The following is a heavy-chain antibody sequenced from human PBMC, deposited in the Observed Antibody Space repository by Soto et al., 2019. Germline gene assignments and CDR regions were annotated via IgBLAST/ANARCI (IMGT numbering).Heavy chain of an antibody. Sequence: GLYLTLAVAPSGYPFNRYWWNWAHQVPGKGLEWVANINQDGSDKYYVDSVKGRFTISRDNVKNSLFLQLNSLRAEDTAIYYCAGDLGVSTRPKGDLGQGTLVTFSS. CDR2: INQDGSDK. V-gene: IGHV3-7*03. D-gene: IGHD6-6*01. J-gene: IGHJ4*02. CDR1: GYPFNRYW. CDR3: AGDLGVSTRPKGD.